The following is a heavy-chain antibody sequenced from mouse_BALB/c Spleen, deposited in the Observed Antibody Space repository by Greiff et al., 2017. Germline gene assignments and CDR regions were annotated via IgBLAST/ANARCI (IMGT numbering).Heavy chain of an antibody. CDR2: IDPENGNT. CDR1: GFNIKDYY. J-gene: IGHJ2*01. CDR3: ARWGLRREKGLDY. V-gene: IGHV14-1*02. Sequence: VQLKQSGAELVRPGALVKLSCKASGFNIKDYYMHWVKQRPEQGLEWIGWIDPENGNTIYDPKFQGKASITADTSSNTAYLQLSSLTSEDTAVYYCARWGLRREKGLDYWGQGTTLTVSS. D-gene: IGHD2-4*01.